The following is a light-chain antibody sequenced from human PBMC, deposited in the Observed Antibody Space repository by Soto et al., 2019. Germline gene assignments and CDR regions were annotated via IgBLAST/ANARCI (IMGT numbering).Light chain of an antibody. CDR3: QQYNDNWT. CDR1: QSISSW. J-gene: IGKJ1*01. V-gene: IGKV1-5*03. CDR2: KAS. Sequence: IQMTQSPSTLSASVGDRVTITCRASQSISSWLAWYHQQPGTAPKLLIYKASTLQSGVPSRFSGSGSGTEFTLTIRSLQPDDSATYYCQQYNDNWTFGQGTKVEIK.